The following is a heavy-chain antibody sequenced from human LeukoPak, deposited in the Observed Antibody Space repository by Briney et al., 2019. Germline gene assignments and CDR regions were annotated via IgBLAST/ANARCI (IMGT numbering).Heavy chain of an antibody. D-gene: IGHD3-22*01. Sequence: WASVKVSCKASGYTFTSYGISWVRQAPGQGLEWMGWISAYNGNTNYAQKLQGRVTMTTDTSTSTAYMELRSLRSDDTAVYYCARVSWAESYYDSSGYLPSDYWGQGTLVTVSS. CDR2: ISAYNGNT. CDR3: ARVSWAESYYDSSGYLPSDY. V-gene: IGHV1-18*01. J-gene: IGHJ4*02. CDR1: GYTFTSYG.